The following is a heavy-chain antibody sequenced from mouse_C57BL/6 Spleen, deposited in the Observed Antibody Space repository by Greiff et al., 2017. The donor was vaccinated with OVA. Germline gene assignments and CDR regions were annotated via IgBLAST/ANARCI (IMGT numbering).Heavy chain of an antibody. CDR2: INPNNGGT. V-gene: IGHV1-26*01. D-gene: IGHD1-1*01. CDR3: ARSITTPYAMDY. CDR1: GYTFTDYY. J-gene: IGHJ4*01. Sequence: VQLQQSGPELVKPGASVKISCKASGYTFTDYYMNWVKQSHGKSLEWIGDINPNNGGTSYNQKFKGKATLTVDKSSSTAYMELRSLTSEDSAVYDCARSITTPYAMDYWGQGTSVTVSS.